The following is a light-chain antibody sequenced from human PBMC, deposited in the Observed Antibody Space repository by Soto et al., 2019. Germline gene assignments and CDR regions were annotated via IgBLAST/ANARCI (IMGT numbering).Light chain of an antibody. J-gene: IGLJ3*02. CDR1: NRDVGSYNL. CDR3: SSYTTTSNLV. V-gene: IGLV2-14*01. CDR2: EVR. Sequence: LTQPASVSGSPGQSITIACTGTNRDVGSYNLVSWYQQRPGEAPKLIISEVRNRPSGISYRFTGSKSGNTASLTISGLQAEDEADYYCSSYTTTSNLVFGGGTKVTVL.